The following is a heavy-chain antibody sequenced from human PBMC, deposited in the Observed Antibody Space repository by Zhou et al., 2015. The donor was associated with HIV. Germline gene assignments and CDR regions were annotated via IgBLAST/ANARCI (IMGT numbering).Heavy chain of an antibody. Sequence: EVHLLESGGALVQPGGPVRLSCGASGFTFSNYAMSWVRQAPGKGLEWVSTISATAVNIFYADSVKGRFTISRDNSNNTLYLQLHSLRAEDTALYYCAKVWGSGFYHFDYWGQGTLVTVSS. J-gene: IGHJ4*02. D-gene: IGHD6-19*01. V-gene: IGHV3-23*01. CDR1: GFTFSNYA. CDR3: AKVWGSGFYHFDY. CDR2: ISATAVNI.